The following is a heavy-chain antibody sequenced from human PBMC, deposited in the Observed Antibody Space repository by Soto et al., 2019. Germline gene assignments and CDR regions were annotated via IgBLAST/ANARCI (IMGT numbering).Heavy chain of an antibody. J-gene: IGHJ4*02. CDR2: ISYDGSNK. D-gene: IGHD5-18*01. CDR1: GFTFSSYA. V-gene: IGHV3-30-3*01. Sequence: QVQLVESGGGVVQPGRSLRLSCAASGFTFSSYAMHWVRQAPGKGLEWVAVISYDGSNKYYADSVKGRFTISRDNSKNTLYLQMNSLRAEDTAVYYCARGGCGDSYGHRFDYWGQGTLVTVSS. CDR3: ARGGCGDSYGHRFDY.